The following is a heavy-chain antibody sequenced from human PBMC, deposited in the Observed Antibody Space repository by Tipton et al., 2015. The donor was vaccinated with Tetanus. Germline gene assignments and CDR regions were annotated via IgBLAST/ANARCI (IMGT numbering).Heavy chain of an antibody. J-gene: IGHJ6*02. V-gene: IGHV1-18*01. CDR1: GYRPTNYG. Sequence: QSGPEVKQPGASVTVSCKASGYRPTNYGISWVRQAPGQGLEWMGWISAYNGKTKYAQRLQGRVTMTTDRSASTAYMDLRRLRSDDTAVYYCARVQEQRIYYYGMDVWGQGTTVTVSS. D-gene: IGHD6-25*01. CDR3: ARVQEQRIYYYGMDV. CDR2: ISAYNGKT.